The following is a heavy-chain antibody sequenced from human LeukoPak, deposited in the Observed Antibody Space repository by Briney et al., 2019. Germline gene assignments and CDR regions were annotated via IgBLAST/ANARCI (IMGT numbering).Heavy chain of an antibody. CDR2: IYYSGDT. Sequence: KPSETLSLTCTVSGGSISSSRYYWVWIRQPPGKGLEWIGSIYYSGDTYYNPSLKSRVSISLDTSKNQFSLKLSSVTAADTAVYYCARRYYYDSSGRDPFDCWGQGTLVTVSS. CDR3: ARRYYYDSSGRDPFDC. J-gene: IGHJ4*02. V-gene: IGHV4-39*01. CDR1: GGSISSSRYY. D-gene: IGHD3-22*01.